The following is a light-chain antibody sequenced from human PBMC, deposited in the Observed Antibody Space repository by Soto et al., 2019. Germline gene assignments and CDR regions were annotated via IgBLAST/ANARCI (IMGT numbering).Light chain of an antibody. Sequence: QSVLTQPASVSGSPGQSITISCTGTSSDVGAYNYVSWYQQYPGKAPKLMIYDVSNRPSGVSNRFSGSKSGNTASLTISGLQAEDEADYYCSSYTSSSTLLFGGGTKVTVL. CDR2: DVS. CDR3: SSYTSSSTLL. V-gene: IGLV2-14*03. CDR1: SSDVGAYNY. J-gene: IGLJ2*01.